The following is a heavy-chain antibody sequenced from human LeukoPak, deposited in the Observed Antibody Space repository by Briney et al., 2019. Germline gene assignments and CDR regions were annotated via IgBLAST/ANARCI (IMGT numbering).Heavy chain of an antibody. J-gene: IGHJ4*02. CDR3: VRDRTKYCSSTSCPLDY. V-gene: IGHV1-2*02. CDR1: GYSFTGYY. CDR2: INPHSGGT. Sequence: GESLKVSCKASGYSFTGYYMHWVRQAPGQGLEWMGWINPHSGGTNYAQKFQGRVTMTRDTSISTAYMELSRLRSDDTAVYYCVRDRTKYCSSTSCPLDYWGQGTLVTVSS. D-gene: IGHD2-2*01.